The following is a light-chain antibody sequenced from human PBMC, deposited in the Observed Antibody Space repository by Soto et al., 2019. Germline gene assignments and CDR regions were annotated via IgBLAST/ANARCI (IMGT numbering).Light chain of an antibody. CDR1: SSYIGAYNY. Sequence: QSVLTQPASVSGSPGQSITISCTTTSSYIGAYNYVSWYQHHTGKAPKLIIYDVTSRPSGVSNRFSGSKSGNTASLTISGLQAEDEADYFCSSHTFGSIVVFGGGTKLTVL. CDR2: DVT. J-gene: IGLJ2*01. CDR3: SSHTFGSIVV. V-gene: IGLV2-14*03.